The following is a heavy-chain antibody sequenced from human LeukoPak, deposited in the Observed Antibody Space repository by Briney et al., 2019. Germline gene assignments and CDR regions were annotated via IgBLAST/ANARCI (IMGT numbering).Heavy chain of an antibody. J-gene: IGHJ4*02. Sequence: PGESLKISWAGSGYSFTSYWIGWLRPMAGKGLEWMGIIYPGDSATRYSPSFHSHTTISAHNSISTAYLQWSSLKASDTAMYYCARHRTTVSEGDYWGQGTLVTVSS. CDR2: IYPGDSAT. CDR1: GYSFTSYW. D-gene: IGHD1-1*01. V-gene: IGHV5-51*01. CDR3: ARHRTTVSEGDY.